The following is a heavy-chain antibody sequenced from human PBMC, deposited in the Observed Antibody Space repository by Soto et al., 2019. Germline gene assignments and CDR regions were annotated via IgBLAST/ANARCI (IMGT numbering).Heavy chain of an antibody. CDR3: TRGMLRWGRYSEY. D-gene: IGHD2-8*01. J-gene: IGHJ4*01. CDR2: ISAYNSNS. Sequence: QVQLVQSGAEVKRPGASVRVSCKTSGYTFTSNGITWVRQAPGRGLEWVGWISAYNSNSHFGENVQDRVTLTVEASTRTGYMELRSLRSDDTAVYYCTRGMLRWGRYSEYWGKTTLVGVSS. V-gene: IGHV1-18*01. CDR1: GYTFTSNG.